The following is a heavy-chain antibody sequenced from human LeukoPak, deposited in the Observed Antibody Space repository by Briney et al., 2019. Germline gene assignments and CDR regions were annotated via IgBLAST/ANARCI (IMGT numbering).Heavy chain of an antibody. D-gene: IGHD6-13*01. CDR2: ISGSGGST. V-gene: IGHV3-23*01. Sequence: GSLRLSCAASAFTSSSYAMSWVRRAPGTALEWVSAISGSGGSTYYADSSKGRFTISRDNSKNTLYLQMISLRADATAVYYCAKGGGSSSWYYYYYGMDVWGQGTTVTVSS. J-gene: IGHJ6*02. CDR1: AFTSSSYA. CDR3: AKGGGSSSWYYYYYGMDV.